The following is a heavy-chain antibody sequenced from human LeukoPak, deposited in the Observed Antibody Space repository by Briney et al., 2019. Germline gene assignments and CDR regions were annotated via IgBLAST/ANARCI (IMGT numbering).Heavy chain of an antibody. V-gene: IGHV3-23*01. Sequence: PGGSLRLSCAASGVTFSSYAMSWVRQAPGKGLEWVSSISGSGGSTYYADSVKGRFTISRDNSKNTLYLQMNSLRAEDTAVYYCAVVGGGAQPYYYYGMDVWGQGTTVTVSS. CDR2: ISGSGGST. CDR3: AVVGGGAQPYYYYGMDV. CDR1: GVTFSSYA. D-gene: IGHD3-16*01. J-gene: IGHJ6*02.